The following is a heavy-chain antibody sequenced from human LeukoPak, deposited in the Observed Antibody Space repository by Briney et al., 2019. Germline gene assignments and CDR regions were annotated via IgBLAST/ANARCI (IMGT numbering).Heavy chain of an antibody. Sequence: PGGSLRLSCTASGFTFSSYEMNWVRQAPGKRLEWVADISSGGGTMYYADSVKGRFTISRDNPGNSLFLQMNSLRAEDTAVYYCARNSGHDVYDYWGQEPWSPSPQ. J-gene: IGHJ4*01. D-gene: IGHD5-12*01. V-gene: IGHV3-48*03. CDR1: GFTFSSYE. CDR3: ARNSGHDVYDY. CDR2: ISSGGGTM.